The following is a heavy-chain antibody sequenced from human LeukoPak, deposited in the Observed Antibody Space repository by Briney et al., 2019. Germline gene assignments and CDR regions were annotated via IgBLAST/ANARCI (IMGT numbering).Heavy chain of an antibody. J-gene: IGHJ4*02. D-gene: IGHD6-13*01. CDR1: GFTFSHYY. CDR2: ISSSSTST. V-gene: IGHV3-11*06. CDR3: ARAYSSSWYMGY. Sequence: GGSLRLSCAASGFTFSHYYMSWIRQAPGKGLEWLSYISSSSTSTEYADSVKGRFTISRDNAKNSLYLQMNSLRAEDTAVYYCARAYSSSWYMGYWGQGTLVTVSS.